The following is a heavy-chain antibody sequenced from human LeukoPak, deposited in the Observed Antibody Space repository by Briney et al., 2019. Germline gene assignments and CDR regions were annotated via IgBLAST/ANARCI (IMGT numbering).Heavy chain of an antibody. CDR2: IDTDGSRT. Sequence: GGSLRLSCAASGFTFSTYWMHWVRQAPGKGLEWVSRIDTDGSRTSYADSVRGRFTISRDNAKNTLYLQMNSLGDEDTAVYYCARRMSSGWALEDYWGQGTLVTVSS. D-gene: IGHD6-19*01. CDR3: ARRMSSGWALEDY. J-gene: IGHJ4*02. V-gene: IGHV3-74*01. CDR1: GFTFSTYW.